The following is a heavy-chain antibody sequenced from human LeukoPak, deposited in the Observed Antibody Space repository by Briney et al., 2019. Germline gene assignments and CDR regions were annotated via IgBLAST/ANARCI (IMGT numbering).Heavy chain of an antibody. CDR3: ASTRIVGAITFDY. CDR2: INPSGGST. Sequence: ASVKVSCKASGYTFTSYYMHWVRQAPGQGLEWIGIINPSGGSTSYAQKFQGRVTMTRDMSTSTVYMELSSLRSEDTAVYYCASTRIVGAITFDYWGQGTLVTVSS. CDR1: GYTFTSYY. J-gene: IGHJ4*02. V-gene: IGHV1-46*01. D-gene: IGHD1-26*01.